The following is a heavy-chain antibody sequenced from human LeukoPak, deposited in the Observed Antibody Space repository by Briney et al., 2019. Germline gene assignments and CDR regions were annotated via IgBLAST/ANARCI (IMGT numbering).Heavy chain of an antibody. J-gene: IGHJ4*02. V-gene: IGHV3-23*01. CDR3: AQGLYGAN. Sequence: GGSLRLSCAASGFTFSTYAMTWVRQAPGKGLEWVSSLSVTGGTTYYADSVKGRFTISRDNSKNILYLQMNSLSAEDTAVYYCAQGLYGANWGQGTLVTVSS. CDR2: LSVTGGTT. D-gene: IGHD4/OR15-4a*01. CDR1: GFTFSTYA.